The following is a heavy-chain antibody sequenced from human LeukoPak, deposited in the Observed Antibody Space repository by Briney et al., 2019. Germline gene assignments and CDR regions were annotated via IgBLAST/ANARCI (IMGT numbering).Heavy chain of an antibody. D-gene: IGHD3-9*01. CDR1: GGAIDNYY. Sequence: SETLSLTCSVSGGAIDNYYWSWIRQPPGKGLEWIGYIYYSGTTHHNPSFKSRVTMSVDTSKNEFSLKVNSVTAAETGMYYCARLLPYDILTGGTFDIWGQGTMVTVAS. J-gene: IGHJ3*02. V-gene: IGHV4-59*01. CDR3: ARLLPYDILTGGTFDI. CDR2: IYYSGTT.